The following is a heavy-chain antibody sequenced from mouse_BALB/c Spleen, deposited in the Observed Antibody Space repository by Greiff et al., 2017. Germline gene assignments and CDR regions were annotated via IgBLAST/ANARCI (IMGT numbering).Heavy chain of an antibody. CDR1: GYTFTSYY. J-gene: IGHJ2*01. CDR2: INPSNGGT. D-gene: IGHD1-2*01. Sequence: QVQLQQSGAELVKPGASVKLSCKASGYTFTSYYMYWVKQRPGQGLEWIGEINPSNGGTNFNEKFKSKATLTVDKSSSTAYMQLSSLTSEDSAVYYCTRDLHYYGFDYWGQGTTLTVSS. V-gene: IGHV1S16*01. CDR3: TRDLHYYGFDY.